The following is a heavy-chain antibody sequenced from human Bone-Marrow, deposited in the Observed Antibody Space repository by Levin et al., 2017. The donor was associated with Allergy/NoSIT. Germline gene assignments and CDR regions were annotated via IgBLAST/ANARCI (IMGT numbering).Heavy chain of an antibody. CDR2: IIPIFGTA. CDR3: ARRGRFRGKFSVYYGMDV. V-gene: IGHV1-69*13. Sequence: SVKVSCKASGGTFSSYAISWVRQAPGQGLEWMGGIIPIFGTANYAQKFQGRVTITADESTSTAYMELSSLRSEDTAVYYCARRGRFRGKFSVYYGMDVWGQGTTVTVSS. J-gene: IGHJ6*02. D-gene: IGHD3-10*01. CDR1: GGTFSSYA.